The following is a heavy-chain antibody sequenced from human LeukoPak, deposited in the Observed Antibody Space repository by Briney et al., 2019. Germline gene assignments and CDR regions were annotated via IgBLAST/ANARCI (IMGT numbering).Heavy chain of an antibody. V-gene: IGHV3-48*04. CDR3: ARRGAVAGIDY. J-gene: IGHJ4*02. CDR1: GFTFSSYS. CDR2: ISSASGSI. Sequence: GGSLRLSCAASGFTFSSYSMNWVRQAPGKGLEWVSYISSASGSIYYADSVKGRFTISRDNAKNSLYLQMNSLRAEDTAVYYCARRGAVAGIDYWGQGTLVTVSS. D-gene: IGHD6-19*01.